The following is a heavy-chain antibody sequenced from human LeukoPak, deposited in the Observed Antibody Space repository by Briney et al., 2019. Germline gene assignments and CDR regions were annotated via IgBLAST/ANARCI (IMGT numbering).Heavy chain of an antibody. V-gene: IGHV3-33*08. J-gene: IGHJ4*02. CDR1: GFTVSSNY. Sequence: GGSLRLSCAASGFTVSSNYMSWVRQAPGKGLEWVAVIWYDGSNKYYADSVKGRFTISRDNSKNTLYLQMNSLRAEDTAVYYCARDLETIVATITGDWGQGTLVTVSS. CDR2: IWYDGSNK. CDR3: ARDLETIVATITGD. D-gene: IGHD5-12*01.